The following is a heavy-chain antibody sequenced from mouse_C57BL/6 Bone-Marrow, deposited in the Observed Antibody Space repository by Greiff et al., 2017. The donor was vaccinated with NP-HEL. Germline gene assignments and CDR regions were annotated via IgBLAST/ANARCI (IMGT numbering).Heavy chain of an antibody. CDR1: GYTFTSYW. CDR2: IHPNSGST. J-gene: IGHJ3*01. Sequence: QVQLQQSGAELVKPGASVKLSCKASGYTFTSYWMHWVKQRPGQGLEWIGMIHPNSGSTNYNEKFKSKATLTVDKSSSTAYMQLSSLTSEDFAVYYCARWGDYYGSSYEFAYWGQGTLVTVSA. CDR3: ARWGDYYGSSYEFAY. V-gene: IGHV1-64*01. D-gene: IGHD1-1*01.